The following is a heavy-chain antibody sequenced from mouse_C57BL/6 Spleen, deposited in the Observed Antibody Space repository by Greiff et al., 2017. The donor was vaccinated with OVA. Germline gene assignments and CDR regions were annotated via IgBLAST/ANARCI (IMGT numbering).Heavy chain of an antibody. CDR2: INPSNGGT. CDR3: ARSGNPRGFAY. V-gene: IGHV1-53*01. D-gene: IGHD2-1*01. CDR1: GYTFTSYR. Sequence: QVQLQQPGTELVKPGASVKLSCQAFGYTFTSYRLPWVKQRPGQGLEWLGHINPSNGGTNFNEKFKSKATLTVDKSSSTAYMQLSSLTSEDSAVYYCARSGNPRGFAYWGQGTLVTVSA. J-gene: IGHJ3*01.